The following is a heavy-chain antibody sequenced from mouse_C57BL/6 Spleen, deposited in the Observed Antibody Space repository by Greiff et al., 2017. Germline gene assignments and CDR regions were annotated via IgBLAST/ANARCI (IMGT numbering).Heavy chain of an antibody. CDR1: GYAFSSSW. Sequence: QVQLQQSGPELVKPGASVKISCKASGYAFSSSWMNWVKQRPGKGLEWIGRIYPGDGDTNYNGKFKGKATLTADKSSSTAYMQLSSLTSEDSAVYFCAPQGYARDYWGQGTSVTVAS. CDR3: APQGYARDY. CDR2: IYPGDGDT. J-gene: IGHJ4*01. V-gene: IGHV1-82*01.